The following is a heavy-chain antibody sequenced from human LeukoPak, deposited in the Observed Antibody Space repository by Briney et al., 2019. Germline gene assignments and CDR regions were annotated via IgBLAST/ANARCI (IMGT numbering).Heavy chain of an antibody. CDR2: IHYSGST. CDR1: GGSITNYY. D-gene: IGHD3-10*01. Sequence: PSETLSLTCTVSGGSITNYYWSWIRQPPGKGLEWIGYIHYSGSTKYKSSLKSRVTISVDTSKNQFSLKLNPVTAADTAVYYCARGKEVITMLRGLKPGYYFDYWGQGTLVTVSS. J-gene: IGHJ4*02. V-gene: IGHV4-59*01. CDR3: ARGKEVITMLRGLKPGYYFDY.